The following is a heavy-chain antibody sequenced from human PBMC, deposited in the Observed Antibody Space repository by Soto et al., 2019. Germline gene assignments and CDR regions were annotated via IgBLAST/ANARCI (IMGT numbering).Heavy chain of an antibody. CDR2: INPSGGST. D-gene: IGHD3-22*01. Sequence: ASVKVSCKASGYTFTSYYMHWVRQAPGQGLEWMGIINPSGGSTSYAQKFQGRVTMTRDTSTSTVYMELSSLRSEDTAVYYCARATYYYDSSGSYDAFDIWGQGTMVTVS. CDR3: ARATYYYDSSGSYDAFDI. CDR1: GYTFTSYY. V-gene: IGHV1-46*01. J-gene: IGHJ3*02.